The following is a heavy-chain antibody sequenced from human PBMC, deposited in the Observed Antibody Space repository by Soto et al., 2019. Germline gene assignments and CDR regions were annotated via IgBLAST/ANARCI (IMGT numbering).Heavy chain of an antibody. CDR2: ISWNSDNI. CDR3: AKDPYSNYGDAFDI. V-gene: IGHV3-9*01. D-gene: IGHD4-4*01. J-gene: IGHJ3*02. CDR1: GFTFDDYA. Sequence: EVQLVESGGGLVQPGRSLRLSCAASGFTFDDYAMHWVRQAPGKGLEWVSGISWNSDNIGYADSVKGRFTISRDNVKNSLYLQMNSLRAEDTALYYCAKDPYSNYGDAFDIWGQGTMVTVSS.